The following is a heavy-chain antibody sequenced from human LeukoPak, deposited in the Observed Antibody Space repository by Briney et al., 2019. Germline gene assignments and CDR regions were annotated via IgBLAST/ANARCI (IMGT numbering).Heavy chain of an antibody. CDR1: GGPISSTNW. D-gene: IGHD1-26*01. CDR2: IYHSGST. V-gene: IGHV4-4*02. CDR3: ARKIGSSGAFDI. J-gene: IGHJ3*02. Sequence: SGTLSLTCAVSGGPISSTNWWRWVRQPPGKGLEWTGEIYHSGSTNYNPSLRSRITISVDKSKDQFSLRLSSVTAVDTAVYYCARKIGSSGAFDIWGQGTMVTVSS.